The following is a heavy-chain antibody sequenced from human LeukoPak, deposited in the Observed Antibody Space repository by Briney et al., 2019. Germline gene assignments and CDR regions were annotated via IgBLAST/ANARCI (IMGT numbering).Heavy chain of an antibody. Sequence: PSETLSLTCTVSGGSISSGPYYWGWIRQPPGKGLEWIGNIYYGENTYYNPSLKSRVTISIDTSKNQFYLKLSSLTAADTAVYYCARRDDSSGYHRIFDYWGPGTLVTVSS. D-gene: IGHD3-22*01. CDR3: ARRDDSSGYHRIFDY. CDR1: GGSISSGPYY. J-gene: IGHJ4*02. V-gene: IGHV4-39*01. CDR2: IYYGENT.